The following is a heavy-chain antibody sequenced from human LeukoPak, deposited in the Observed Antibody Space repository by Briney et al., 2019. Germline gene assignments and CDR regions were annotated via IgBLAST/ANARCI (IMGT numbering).Heavy chain of an antibody. CDR2: ISYDGSNK. CDR1: GFTFSSYA. J-gene: IGHJ6*02. Sequence: GRSLRLSCAASGFTFSSYAMHWVRQAPGKGLEWVAVISYDGSNKYYADSVKGRFTISRDNSKNTLYLQMNSLRAEDTAVYYCARAIIDYTYYYYGMDVWGQGTTVTVSS. V-gene: IGHV3-30-3*01. CDR3: ARAIIDYTYYYYGMDV. D-gene: IGHD4/OR15-4a*01.